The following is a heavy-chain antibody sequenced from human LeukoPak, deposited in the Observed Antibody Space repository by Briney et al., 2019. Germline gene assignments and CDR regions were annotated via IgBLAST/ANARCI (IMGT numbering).Heavy chain of an antibody. CDR1: GGSISSYY. CDR3: ALEYSSSSTLFDP. V-gene: IGHV4-59*12. J-gene: IGHJ5*02. Sequence: SETLSLTCTVSGGSISSYYWSWIRQPPGKGLEWIGYIYYSGSTNYNPSLKSRVTISVDTSKNQFSLKLSSVTAADTAVYYCALEYSSSSTLFDPWGQGTLVTVSS. CDR2: IYYSGST. D-gene: IGHD6-6*01.